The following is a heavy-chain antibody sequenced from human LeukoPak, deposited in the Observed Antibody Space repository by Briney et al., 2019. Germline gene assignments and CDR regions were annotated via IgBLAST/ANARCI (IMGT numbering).Heavy chain of an antibody. J-gene: IGHJ4*02. CDR1: GFTVSSSY. V-gene: IGHV3-53*01. Sequence: GGSLRLSCAASGFTVSSSYMSWVRQAPGKGLEWVSVLYSGGDTYYADSVKGRFTISRDNSKNTLYLLMNSLRAEDTAVYYCARVAFWSGYSFDYWGQGALVTVSS. CDR2: LYSGGDT. D-gene: IGHD3-3*01. CDR3: ARVAFWSGYSFDY.